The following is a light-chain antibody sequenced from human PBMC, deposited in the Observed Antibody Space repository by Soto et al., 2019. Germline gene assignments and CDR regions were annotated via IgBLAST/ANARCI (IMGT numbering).Light chain of an antibody. Sequence: EIVLTQSPATLSFSPGERATLSCRASQSVSSYLAWYQPKPGQTPRLLIYDASNRATGIPARFSGSGSGTDLTLTISSLKPEDFAVYYCQQLTSRPITFGQGTRLEI. CDR2: DAS. J-gene: IGKJ5*01. CDR3: QQLTSRPIT. CDR1: QSVSSY. V-gene: IGKV3-11*01.